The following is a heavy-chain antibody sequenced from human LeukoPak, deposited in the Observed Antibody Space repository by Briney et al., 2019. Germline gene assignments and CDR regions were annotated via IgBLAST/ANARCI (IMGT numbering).Heavy chain of an antibody. D-gene: IGHD1-14*01. V-gene: IGHV3-21*04. J-gene: IGHJ4*02. CDR3: ARDRFLRRPEPADY. Sequence: GGSLRLSCAASGFTFSDYSMNWVRQTPRKGLEWVSCISGSGSYICYADSVKGRFTISRDNAKNSLNLQMNSLRAEDTALYYCARDRFLRRPEPADYWGQGTLVTVSS. CDR1: GFTFSDYS. CDR2: ISGSGSYI.